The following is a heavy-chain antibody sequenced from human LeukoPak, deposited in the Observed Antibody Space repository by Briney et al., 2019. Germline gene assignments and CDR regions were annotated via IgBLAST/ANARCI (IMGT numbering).Heavy chain of an antibody. Sequence: SETLSLTCTVSGYSISSGYYWGWIRQPPGKGLEWIGSIYYSGSTYYNPSLKSRVTISVDTSKNQFSLKLSSVTAADTAVYYCARHGSLVVPAAIWDYWGQGTLVTVSS. D-gene: IGHD2-2*02. CDR2: IYYSGST. CDR3: ARHGSLVVPAAIWDY. V-gene: IGHV4-38-2*02. CDR1: GYSISSGYY. J-gene: IGHJ4*02.